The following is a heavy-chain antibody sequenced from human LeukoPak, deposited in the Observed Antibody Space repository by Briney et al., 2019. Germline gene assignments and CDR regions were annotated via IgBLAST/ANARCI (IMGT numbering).Heavy chain of an antibody. CDR3: ARAKGYCSSTSCYGGLDY. V-gene: IGHV4-34*01. Sequence: SETLSLTCAVYGGSFSGYYWSWIRQPPGKGLEWIGVINHSGSTNYNPSLKSRVTISVDTSKNQFSLKLSSVTAADTAVYYCARAKGYCSSTSCYGGLDYWGQGTLVTVSS. CDR2: INHSGST. CDR1: GGSFSGYY. J-gene: IGHJ4*02. D-gene: IGHD2-2*01.